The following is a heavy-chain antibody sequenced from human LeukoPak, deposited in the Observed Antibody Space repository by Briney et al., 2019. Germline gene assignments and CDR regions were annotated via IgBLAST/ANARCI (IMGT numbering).Heavy chain of an antibody. Sequence: GGSLRLSCAASGFTFSSDAMNWVRQAPGKGVEWVSYISSDGSTIYYADSVKGRITISRDNARKSLYLQMNSLRAEDTAVYYCVPQKGYGGNPLDYWGQGTLVTVST. D-gene: IGHD4-23*01. CDR2: ISSDGSTI. J-gene: IGHJ4*02. V-gene: IGHV3-48*01. CDR3: VPQKGYGGNPLDY. CDR1: GFTFSSDA.